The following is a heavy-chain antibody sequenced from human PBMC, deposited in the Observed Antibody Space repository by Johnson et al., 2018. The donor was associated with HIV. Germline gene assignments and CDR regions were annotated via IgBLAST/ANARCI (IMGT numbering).Heavy chain of an antibody. CDR2: IGTAGDT. D-gene: IGHD6-19*01. CDR3: ARTLIAVAAAGNAFDI. V-gene: IGHV3-13*01. J-gene: IGHJ3*02. Sequence: VYLVESGGGVVQPGRSLRLSCAASGFTFSSYDMHWVRQVTRKGLEWVSAIGTAGDTYYPGSVKGRFTVSRDNTKNSLYLQMNRLRGDDTAVYYCARTLIAVAAAGNAFDIWGQGTLVTVSS. CDR1: GFTFSSYD.